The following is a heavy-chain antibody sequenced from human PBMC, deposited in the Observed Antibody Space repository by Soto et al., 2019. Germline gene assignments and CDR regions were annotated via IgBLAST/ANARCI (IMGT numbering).Heavy chain of an antibody. D-gene: IGHD5-18*01. J-gene: IGHJ6*02. CDR3: ARDKQGFSYGYGSQYFYYHGLDV. CDR1: GDSINSGDYY. V-gene: IGHV4-30-4*01. CDR2: IHFSGRT. Sequence: SETLSLTCIVSGDSINSGDYYWSWIRQPPGEGLEWIGNIHFSGRTYYSPSLKSRVTMSTDTSKNQFSLRLTYVTSADTAVYYCARDKQGFSYGYGSQYFYYHGLDVWGQGTTVTVSS.